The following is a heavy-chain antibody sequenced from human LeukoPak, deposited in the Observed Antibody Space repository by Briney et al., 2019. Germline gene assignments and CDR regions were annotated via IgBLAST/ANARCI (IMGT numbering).Heavy chain of an antibody. CDR1: GGSFSGYY. V-gene: IGHV4-59*01. J-gene: IGHJ4*02. D-gene: IGHD6-19*01. CDR2: TSYSGST. CDR3: ARGSGWYYY. Sequence: PSETLSLTCAVYGGSFSGYYWSWIRQPPGKGLEWIGYTSYSGSTNYNPSLQSRVTISVDTSKNQVSLKLSSVTAADTAVYYCARGSGWYYYWGQGTLVTVSS.